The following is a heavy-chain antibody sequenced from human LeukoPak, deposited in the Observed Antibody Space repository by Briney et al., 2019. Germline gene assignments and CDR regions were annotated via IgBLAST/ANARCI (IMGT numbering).Heavy chain of an antibody. J-gene: IGHJ3*02. V-gene: IGHV2-5*02. CDR3: ARRLRHDAFDI. CDR1: GFSLSTSGVG. Sequence: SGPTLVKPPQTLTLTCTFSGFSLSTSGVGVGWIRQPPGKALEWLALIYWDDDKRYSPSLKSRLTITKDTSKNQVVLTMTNMDPVDTATYYCARRLRHDAFDIWGQGTMVTVSS. CDR2: IYWDDDK.